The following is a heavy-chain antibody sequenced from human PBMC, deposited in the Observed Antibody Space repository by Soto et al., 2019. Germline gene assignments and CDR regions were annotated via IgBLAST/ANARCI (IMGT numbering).Heavy chain of an antibody. V-gene: IGHV4-59*01. CDR2: IYYSGST. CDR3: GRSSYYYACSGFPQFKYYFYYYGMDV. CDR1: GGSISSYY. Sequence: SETLSLTCTVSGGSISSYYWSWIRQPPGKGLEWIGYIYYSGSTNYNPSLKSRVTISVDTSKNQFSLKMSSVTAADTAVYYCGRSSYYYACSGFPQFKYYFYYYGMDVWGQGTTVTFSS. D-gene: IGHD3-22*01. J-gene: IGHJ6*02.